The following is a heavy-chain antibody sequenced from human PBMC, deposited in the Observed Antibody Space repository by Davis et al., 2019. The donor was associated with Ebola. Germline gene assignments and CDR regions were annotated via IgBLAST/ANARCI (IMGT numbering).Heavy chain of an antibody. Sequence: PGGSLRLSCAASGFTFSNYWMSWVRQAPGKGLEWVANIKPDGSEKYYVDPVKGRFTVSRDNAKNSMYLQMNSLRGEYTAVYYCARQDPFDNDFWSGPFDPWGQGILVSVSS. CDR2: IKPDGSEK. D-gene: IGHD3-3*01. V-gene: IGHV3-7*03. CDR3: ARQDPFDNDFWSGPFDP. J-gene: IGHJ5*02. CDR1: GFTFSNYW.